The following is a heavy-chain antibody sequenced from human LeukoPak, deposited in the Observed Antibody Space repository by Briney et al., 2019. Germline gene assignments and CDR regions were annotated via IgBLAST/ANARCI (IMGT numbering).Heavy chain of an antibody. CDR1: GFTVSSNY. CDR3: ARDLFH. V-gene: IGHV3-53*01. D-gene: IGHD2-21*01. J-gene: IGHJ4*02. Sequence: GGSLRLSCAASGFTVSSNYMSWVRQPPGKGLEWVSVINSGGSTNYADSVKGRFTISRDNSKNTLYLQMSSLRAENTAVYYCARDLFHWGQGTLVTVSS. CDR2: INSGGST.